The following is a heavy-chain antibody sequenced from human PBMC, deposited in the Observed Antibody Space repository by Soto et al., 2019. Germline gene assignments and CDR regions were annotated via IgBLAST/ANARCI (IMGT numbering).Heavy chain of an antibody. CDR1: GYTFTSYG. CDR2: ISAYNGNT. J-gene: IGHJ6*03. V-gene: IGHV1-18*01. Sequence: ASVKVSCKASGYTFTSYGISWVRQAPGQGLEWMGWISAYNGNTNYAQKLQGRVTMTTDTSTSTAYMELRSLRSDDTAVYYCARTCGGTSCYYYYMDVWGKGTTVTVSS. CDR3: ARTCGGTSCYYYYMDV. D-gene: IGHD2-2*01.